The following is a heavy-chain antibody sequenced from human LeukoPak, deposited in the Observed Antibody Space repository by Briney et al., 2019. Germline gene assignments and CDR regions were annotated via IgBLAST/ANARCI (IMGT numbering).Heavy chain of an antibody. D-gene: IGHD5-24*01. V-gene: IGHV3-11*01. CDR1: GFTFSDYY. Sequence: PGGTLRLSCAASGFTFSDYYMSWRPQAPGKRLEWVSYISSSGSTLHYADSVQGRFPISSDNAKNSLYLPMNSLRAEDTAVYYCARLRRWLQYQHAFDIWGQGTMVTVSS. J-gene: IGHJ3*02. CDR3: ARLRRWLQYQHAFDI. CDR2: ISSSGSTL.